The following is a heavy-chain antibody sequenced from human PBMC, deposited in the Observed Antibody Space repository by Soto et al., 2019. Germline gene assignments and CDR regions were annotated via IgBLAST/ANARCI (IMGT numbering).Heavy chain of an antibody. CDR1: GYTFTSYS. D-gene: IGHD6-19*01. J-gene: IGHJ4*02. Sequence: ASVKVSCKASGYTFTSYSMHWVRQAPGQRLEWMGWINAGNGNTKYSQKFQGRVTITRDTSASTAYMELSSLRSEDTAVYYCARGGIAARPGIAVAGKPFWYWGQGTLVTVSS. CDR3: ARGGIAARPGIAVAGKPFWY. V-gene: IGHV1-3*01. CDR2: INAGNGNT.